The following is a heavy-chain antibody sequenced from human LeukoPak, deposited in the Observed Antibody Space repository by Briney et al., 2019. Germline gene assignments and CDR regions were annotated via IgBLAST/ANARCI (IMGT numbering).Heavy chain of an antibody. J-gene: IGHJ4*02. CDR1: GFTFTTYW. CDR3: ARDSRYCSGGSCFPDY. D-gene: IGHD2-15*01. CDR2: ISSSGSTI. V-gene: IGHV3-48*04. Sequence: GGSLRLSCAASGFTFTTYWMTWVRQAPGKGLEWVSYISSSGSTIYYADSVKGRFTISRDNAKNSLYLRMNSLRAEDTAVYYCARDSRYCSGGSCFPDYWGQGTLVTVSS.